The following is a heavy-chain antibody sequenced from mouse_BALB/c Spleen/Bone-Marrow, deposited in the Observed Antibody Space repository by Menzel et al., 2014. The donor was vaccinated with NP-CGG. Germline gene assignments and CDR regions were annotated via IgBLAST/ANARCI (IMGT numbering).Heavy chain of an antibody. Sequence: LQESGPELAKPGASVKMSCKASGYSFTSYWMYWIKQRPGQGLEWVGYINPTNGYNEYDQKFKDKATLTADKSSNTAYMQLSSLTSEDSAVYYCARSPSLWSAMDYWGQGTSVTVSS. CDR3: ARSPSLWSAMDY. D-gene: IGHD1-1*02. CDR2: INPTNGYN. CDR1: GYSFTSYW. V-gene: IGHV1-7*01. J-gene: IGHJ4*01.